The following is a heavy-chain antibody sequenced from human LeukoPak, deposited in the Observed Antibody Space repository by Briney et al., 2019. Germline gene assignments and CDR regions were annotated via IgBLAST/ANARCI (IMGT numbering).Heavy chain of an antibody. D-gene: IGHD2-2*02. CDR1: GGSINSGAYY. V-gene: IGHV4-31*03. Sequence: PSETLSLTCTVPGGSINSGAYYWSWIRQHPGKGLEWIGYTHYSGSTYFNPSLKNRVTMSVDTSKNQFSLKLSSVTAADTAVYYCARDGGHCSSTSCYKATYYGMDVWGQGTTVTVSS. J-gene: IGHJ6*02. CDR2: THYSGST. CDR3: ARDGGHCSSTSCYKATYYGMDV.